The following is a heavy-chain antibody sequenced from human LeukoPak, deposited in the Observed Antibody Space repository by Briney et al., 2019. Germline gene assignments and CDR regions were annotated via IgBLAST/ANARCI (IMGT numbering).Heavy chain of an antibody. CDR3: ARRGDV. Sequence: SQTLSLTCTVSGGSISSSSYYWNWIRQPAGKGLEWIGRVYSSGSTNYNPSLKSRVTISIDTSKNQFSLKLSSVTAADTAVYYCARRGDVGGKGTTVTISS. CDR2: VYSSGST. V-gene: IGHV4-61*02. J-gene: IGHJ6*04. D-gene: IGHD3-10*01. CDR1: GGSISSSSYY.